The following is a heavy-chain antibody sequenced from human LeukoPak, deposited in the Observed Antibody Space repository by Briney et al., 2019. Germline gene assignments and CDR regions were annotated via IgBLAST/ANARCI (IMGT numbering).Heavy chain of an antibody. CDR3: ARESISGHRDFDY. D-gene: IGHD1-26*01. CDR1: GFTFSSYS. V-gene: IGHV3-48*01. J-gene: IGHJ4*02. Sequence: GGSLRLYCAASGFTFSSYSMNWVRQAPGKGLEWISYISSGSRTIYYGDSVKGRFTVSRDNAKNSLYLQMRSLRAEDTAVYYCARESISGHRDFDYWGKGTLVTVSS. CDR2: ISSGSRTI.